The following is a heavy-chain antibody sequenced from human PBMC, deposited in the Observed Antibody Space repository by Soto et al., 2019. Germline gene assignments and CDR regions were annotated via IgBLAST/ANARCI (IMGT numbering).Heavy chain of an antibody. V-gene: IGHV3-21*01. J-gene: IGHJ4*02. CDR1: GFTLISYS. Sequence: GGSLRLSCVASGFTLISYSVNWVRQAPGKGLEWVSSISGSSTYIYYADSVKGRFTISRDNDRRFLYLQMNSLRAEDTAMYYCARGALSHFDYWGQGTLVTVSS. CDR3: ARGALSHFDY. CDR2: ISGSSTYI.